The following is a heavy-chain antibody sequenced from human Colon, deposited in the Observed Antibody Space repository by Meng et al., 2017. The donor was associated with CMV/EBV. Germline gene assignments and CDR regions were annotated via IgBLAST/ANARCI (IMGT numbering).Heavy chain of an antibody. J-gene: IGHJ3*02. CDR2: INPSSGST. V-gene: IGHV1-46*01. Sequence: ASVKVSCKASGYPFTKSYMHSVRQAPGQGLEWMGVINPSSGSTSYSQNFQGRLTMTRDTSTNTVYMELSSLRSEDTAVYYCATLSIRAELEQQMSDPSDIWGQGTMVTVSS. D-gene: IGHD1/OR15-1a*01. CDR3: ATLSIRAELEQQMSDPSDI. CDR1: GYPFTKSY.